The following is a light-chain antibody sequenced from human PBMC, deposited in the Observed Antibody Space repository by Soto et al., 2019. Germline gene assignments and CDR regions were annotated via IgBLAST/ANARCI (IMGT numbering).Light chain of an antibody. CDR2: GTS. V-gene: IGKV3-15*01. J-gene: IGKJ1*01. Sequence: EIVMTQSPATLSVSPGERATISCRASQSVTSNLGWYQQKPVQAPRLLIYGTSTRATGIPARFSGSGSGTEFTLTISSLQSEDSAIYYCQQYNNWPWTFGQGTKVEI. CDR1: QSVTSN. CDR3: QQYNNWPWT.